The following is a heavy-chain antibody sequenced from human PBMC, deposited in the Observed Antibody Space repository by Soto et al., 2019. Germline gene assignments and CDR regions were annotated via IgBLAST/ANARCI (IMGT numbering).Heavy chain of an antibody. V-gene: IGHV3-64*02. CDR3: VRDSDYFDY. CDR2: IFSSGDTT. J-gene: IGHJ4*02. Sequence: PVGSLRLSCAASGFTFSTYAMHWVRQAPGRGLEYVSAIFSSGDTTYYADSVKGRFTISRDNSKNMLYLQVGSLRAEDMGVYYCVRDSDYFDYWGQGTLVTVSS. CDR1: GFTFSTYA.